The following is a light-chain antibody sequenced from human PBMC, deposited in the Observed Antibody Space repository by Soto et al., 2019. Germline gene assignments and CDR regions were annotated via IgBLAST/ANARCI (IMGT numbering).Light chain of an antibody. CDR1: QSISTW. CDR3: QQYATYSPEWT. J-gene: IGKJ1*01. Sequence: RVSQSPSTLSASIGDRVTITCRASQSISTWLAWYQQKPGKAPKLLIYDASSLESGVPSRFSGSVSGTEFTLTITSLHPDAFATYYCQQYATYSPEWTFGQGTKVAIK. CDR2: DAS. V-gene: IGKV1-5*01.